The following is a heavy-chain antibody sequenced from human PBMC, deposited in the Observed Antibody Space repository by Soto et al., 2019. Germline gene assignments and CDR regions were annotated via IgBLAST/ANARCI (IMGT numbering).Heavy chain of an antibody. J-gene: IGHJ4*02. D-gene: IGHD3-22*01. CDR3: VRDAPDYDNRGSWGRIFDL. CDR2: IGGSVSTI. V-gene: IGHV3-11*04. Sequence: QVQLVESGGGSVKPGGSLRLSCAASGFTFGGFYMGWIRQAPGRGLEWVSYIGGSVSTIYYAGSVSGRFTSSRDNAKNSLYLQMNSLRADDTAVYYCVRDAPDYDNRGSWGRIFDLWGQGTQVTVSS. CDR1: GFTFGGFY.